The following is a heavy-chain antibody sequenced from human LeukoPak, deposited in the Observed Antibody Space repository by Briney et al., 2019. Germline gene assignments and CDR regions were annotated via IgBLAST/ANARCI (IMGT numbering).Heavy chain of an antibody. Sequence: GGSLRLSCAAYGFSLSGYWMSWVRQAPGKGLEWVARLHADGNEKYFVHSVKGRFTVSRDNAKNSLYLQMNSLRVEDTAACYCARGGYSFDYLGQGTLVTVSS. CDR3: ARGGYSFDY. V-gene: IGHV3-7*01. CDR2: LHADGNEK. D-gene: IGHD5-12*01. J-gene: IGHJ4*02. CDR1: GFSLSGYW.